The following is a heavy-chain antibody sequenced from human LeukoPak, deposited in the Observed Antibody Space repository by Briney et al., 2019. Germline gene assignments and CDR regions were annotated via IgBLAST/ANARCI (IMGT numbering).Heavy chain of an antibody. Sequence: GGSLRLSCAASGFTFDDYGMSWVRQAPGKGLEWVSAISGSGGSTYYADSVKGRFTISRDNSKNTLYLQMNSLRAEDTAVYYCAKDGPYDILTGYYSDYWGQGTLVTVSS. CDR3: AKDGPYDILTGYYSDY. D-gene: IGHD3-9*01. CDR1: GFTFDDYG. J-gene: IGHJ4*02. CDR2: ISGSGGST. V-gene: IGHV3-23*01.